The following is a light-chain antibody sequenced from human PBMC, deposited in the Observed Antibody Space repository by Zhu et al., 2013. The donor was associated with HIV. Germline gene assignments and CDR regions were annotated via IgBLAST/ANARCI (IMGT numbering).Light chain of an antibody. V-gene: IGKV2-28*01. CDR3: MQATTNSL. J-gene: IGKJ4*01. CDR1: QSLNSNGYNH. Sequence: DAVLTQSPLSLPVTPGEPASISCRSSQSLNSNGYNHLDWYVQKPGQSPQLLIYLGSNRAFGSLTGSVAVDRAQIYTTNQQSGAEDAGVYYCMQATTNSLFGGRDQGGD. CDR2: LGS.